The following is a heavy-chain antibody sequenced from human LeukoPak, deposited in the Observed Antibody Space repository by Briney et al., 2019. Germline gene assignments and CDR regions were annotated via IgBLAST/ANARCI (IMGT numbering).Heavy chain of an antibody. CDR1: GYSFTSYW. Sequence: GESLKISCKGSGYSFTSYWIGWVRQMPGKGLEWMGIIYPGDSDTRYSPSFQGQVTISADKSISTAYLQWSSLKASDTAMYYCARHGQPDHGDRVYNWFDPWGQGTLVTVSS. D-gene: IGHD4-17*01. CDR3: ARHGQPDHGDRVYNWFDP. CDR2: IYPGDSDT. J-gene: IGHJ5*02. V-gene: IGHV5-51*01.